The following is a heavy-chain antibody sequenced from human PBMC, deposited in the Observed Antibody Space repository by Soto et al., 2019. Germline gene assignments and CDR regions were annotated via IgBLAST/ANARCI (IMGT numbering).Heavy chain of an antibody. CDR2: ISGSGGST. J-gene: IGHJ4*02. CDR3: ASFYGDYMIKPVPYDY. Sequence: GGSLRLSCAASGFTFSSYAMSWVRQAPGKGLEWVSAISGSGGSTNYNPSLKSRVTISVDTSKNQFSLKLSSVTAADTAVYYCASFYGDYMIKPVPYDYWGLGTLVTVSS. V-gene: IGHV3-23*02. D-gene: IGHD4-17*01. CDR1: GFTFSSYA.